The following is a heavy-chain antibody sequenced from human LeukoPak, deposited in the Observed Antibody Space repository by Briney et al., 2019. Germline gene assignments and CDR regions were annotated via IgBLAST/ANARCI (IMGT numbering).Heavy chain of an antibody. V-gene: IGHV3-66*01. CDR1: GFTVSTNY. J-gene: IGHJ3*02. CDR3: ARDPYVSGSTSFDI. CDR2: IYSGGST. D-gene: IGHD3-10*01. Sequence: GSLRLSCAASGFTVSTNYMSWVRQAPGKGLEWVSVIYSGGSTYYADSVQGRFTISRDNSKNTLYLQRNSLRAEGTAVYYCARDPYVSGSTSFDIWGQGTMVTVSS.